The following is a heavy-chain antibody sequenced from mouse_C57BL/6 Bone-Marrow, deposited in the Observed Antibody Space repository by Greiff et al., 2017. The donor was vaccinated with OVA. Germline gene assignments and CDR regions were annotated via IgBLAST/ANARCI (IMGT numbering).Heavy chain of an antibody. D-gene: IGHD2-5*01. CDR2: IDPSDSET. CDR1: GYTFTSYW. V-gene: IGHV1-52*01. Sequence: QVQLQQPGAELVRPGSSVKLSCKASGYTFTSYWMHWVKQRPIQGLEWIGNIDPSDSETHYNQKFKDKATLTVDKSSSTAYMQLSSLTSEDSAVYYCARNYYSNYNYFDYWGQGTTLTVSS. J-gene: IGHJ2*01. CDR3: ARNYYSNYNYFDY.